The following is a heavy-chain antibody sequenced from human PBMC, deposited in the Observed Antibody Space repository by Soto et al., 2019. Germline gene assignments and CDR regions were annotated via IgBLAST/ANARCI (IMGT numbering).Heavy chain of an antibody. CDR3: AREAGYSYGYVFDY. Sequence: QAQLVQSGAEVKKPGSSVNVSCTASGGTFGNHAISWVRQAPGQGLEWMGGIIPVLGVGDNAQKFQGRVTITADTSTNTAYMELSSLRSEDTAHYYCAREAGYSYGYVFDYWGQGTLVIVSS. V-gene: IGHV1-69*09. CDR1: GGTFGNHA. D-gene: IGHD5-18*01. CDR2: IIPVLGVG. J-gene: IGHJ4*02.